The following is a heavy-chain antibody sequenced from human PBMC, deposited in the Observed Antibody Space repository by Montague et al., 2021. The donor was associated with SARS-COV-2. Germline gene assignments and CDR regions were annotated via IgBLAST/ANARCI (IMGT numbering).Heavy chain of an antibody. CDR2: INHTGST. Sequence: SETLSLTCAVYGGSFSNYYWTWIRQSPGTRLEWIGEINHTGSTAYNQTLKSQVTISVDTSKNQFSLKLTSETVADTALYYCAGTFRMGMAAMPLLTWGQGTLVTVSS. D-gene: IGHD2-2*01. CDR1: GGSFSNYY. CDR3: AGTFRMGMAAMPLLT. J-gene: IGHJ5*02. V-gene: IGHV4-34*01.